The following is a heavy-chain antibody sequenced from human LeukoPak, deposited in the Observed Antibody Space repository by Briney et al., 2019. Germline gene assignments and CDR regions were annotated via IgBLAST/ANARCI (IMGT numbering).Heavy chain of an antibody. CDR3: ARDWEGSSWYDY. D-gene: IGHD6-13*01. CDR1: GYTFTGYY. V-gene: IGHV1-2*02. Sequence: ASVKVSCKASGYTFTGYYMHWVRQAPGQGLVWMGWINPNSGGTNYAQKFQGRVTMTRDTSISTAYMELSRLRSDDTAVYYCARDWEGSSWYDYWGQGTLVTVSS. J-gene: IGHJ4*02. CDR2: INPNSGGT.